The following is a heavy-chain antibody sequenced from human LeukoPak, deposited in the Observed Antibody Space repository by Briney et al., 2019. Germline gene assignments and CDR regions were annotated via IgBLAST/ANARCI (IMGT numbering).Heavy chain of an antibody. J-gene: IGHJ4*02. Sequence: SEALSLTCAVYGGSFSGYYWSWIRQPPGKGLEWIGEINHSGSTNYNPSLKSRVTISVDTSKNQFSLKLSSVTAADTAVYYCARAGYGGNSRYFDYWGQGTLVTVSS. V-gene: IGHV4-34*01. CDR3: ARAGYGGNSRYFDY. D-gene: IGHD4-23*01. CDR2: INHSGST. CDR1: GGSFSGYY.